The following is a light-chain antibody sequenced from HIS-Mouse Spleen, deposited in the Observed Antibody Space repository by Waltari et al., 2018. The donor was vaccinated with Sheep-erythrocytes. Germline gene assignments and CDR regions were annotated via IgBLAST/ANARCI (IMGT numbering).Light chain of an antibody. Sequence: QSALTQPRSVSGSPGQSVTISCTGTCSDVGGYHYVSWYQQHPGKAPKPMIYDVSKRPSGVPDRFSGSKSGNTASLTISGLQAEDEADYYCCSYAGSYTFVFGTGTKVTVL. CDR1: CSDVGGYHY. CDR2: DVS. J-gene: IGLJ1*01. CDR3: CSYAGSYTFV. V-gene: IGLV2-11*01.